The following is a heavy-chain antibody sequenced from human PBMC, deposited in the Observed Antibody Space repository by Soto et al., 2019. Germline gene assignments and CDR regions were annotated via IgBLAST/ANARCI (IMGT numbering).Heavy chain of an antibody. CDR2: IYHSGSS. Sequence: SETLSLTCTVSGGSISSYYWSWIRQPPGKGLEWIGYIYHSGSSNYNPSLKSRVTILLDTSKNQLSLKLSSVTAADTAVYYCARHPSDFWFDPWGQGTLVTVSS. CDR1: GGSISSYY. CDR3: ARHPSDFWFDP. J-gene: IGHJ5*02. D-gene: IGHD2-21*02. V-gene: IGHV4-59*08.